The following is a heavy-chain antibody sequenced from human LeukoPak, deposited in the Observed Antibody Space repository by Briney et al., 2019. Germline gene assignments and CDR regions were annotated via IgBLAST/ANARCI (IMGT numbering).Heavy chain of an antibody. CDR1: ELTFTKYS. Sequence: GGSLRLSCAASELTFTKYSMHWVRQAPGKGLVWVSRVTGDGSRTTYADSVRGRFTISRDNAKNTVYLQMKSLRADDAAVYYCATGLGYYYDYWGQGTLVTVSS. CDR3: ATGLGYYYDY. CDR2: VTGDGSRT. V-gene: IGHV3-74*01. D-gene: IGHD3-16*01. J-gene: IGHJ4*02.